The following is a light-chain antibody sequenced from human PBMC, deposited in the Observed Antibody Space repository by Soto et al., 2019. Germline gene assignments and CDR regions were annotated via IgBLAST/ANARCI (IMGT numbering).Light chain of an antibody. CDR3: QSYDSSNEV. V-gene: IGLV6-57*04. CDR1: SGSIASNY. Sequence: NFMLTQPHSVSESPGQTVTISCTRSSGSIASNYVQWYQQRPGSAPTTVIYEDNQRPSGVPDRFSGSIDSSSNSASLNISGLKTEDEADYYCQSYDSSNEVFGTGTKLTVL. CDR2: EDN. J-gene: IGLJ1*01.